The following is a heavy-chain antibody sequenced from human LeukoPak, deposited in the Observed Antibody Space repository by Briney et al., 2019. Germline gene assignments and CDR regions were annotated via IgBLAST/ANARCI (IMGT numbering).Heavy chain of an antibody. CDR2: MNPNSGNT. CDR3: ARNARYCSSTSCSSNWFDP. D-gene: IGHD2-2*01. Sequence: ASVKVSCKASGYTFTSYDINWVRQATGQGLEWMGWMNPNSGNTGYAQKFQGRVTITRNTSISTAYMGLSSLRSEDTAVYYRARNARYCSSTSCSSNWFDPWGQGTLVTVSS. CDR1: GYTFTSYD. J-gene: IGHJ5*02. V-gene: IGHV1-8*03.